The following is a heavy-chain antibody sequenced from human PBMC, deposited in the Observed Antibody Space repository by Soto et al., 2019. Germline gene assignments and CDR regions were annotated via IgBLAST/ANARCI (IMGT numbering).Heavy chain of an antibody. CDR3: ARDLKFGQADY. J-gene: IGHJ4*02. CDR1: GGSISSYY. Sequence: PSETLSLTCTVSGGSISSYYRTWIRQPSGKGLEWIGRIYTSGSTNYNPSLKSRVTLSVDTSKNQFSLKLISVTAADTAVYYCARDLKFGQADYWGQGSQVTVSS. CDR2: IYTSGST. V-gene: IGHV4-4*07. D-gene: IGHD3-10*01.